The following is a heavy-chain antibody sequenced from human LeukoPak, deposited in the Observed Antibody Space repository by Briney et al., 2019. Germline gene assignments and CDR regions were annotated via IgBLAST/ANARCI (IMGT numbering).Heavy chain of an antibody. J-gene: IGHJ3*02. CDR3: ARNHCSGGSCYGYDAFDI. D-gene: IGHD2-15*01. CDR2: IYYSEST. V-gene: IGHV4-59*01. Sequence: SETLSLTCTVSGGSISSYYWSWIRQPPGKGLEWIGYIYYSESTNYNPSLKSRVTISVDTSKNQFSLKLSSVTAADTAVYYCARNHCSGGSCYGYDAFDIWGQGTMVTVSS. CDR1: GGSISSYY.